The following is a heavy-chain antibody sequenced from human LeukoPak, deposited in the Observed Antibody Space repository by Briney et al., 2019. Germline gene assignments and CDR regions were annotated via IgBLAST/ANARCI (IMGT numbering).Heavy chain of an antibody. V-gene: IGHV3-43*02. Sequence: PGGSLRLSCAASGFTFDDYAMHWVRQAPGKGLEWVSLISGDGGSAYYADSVKGRFTISRDNSKNSLYLQMNSLRTEDTALYYCAKDLIAVAGTTEYFQHWGQGTLVTVSS. CDR1: GFTFDDYA. CDR2: ISGDGGSA. J-gene: IGHJ1*01. D-gene: IGHD6-19*01. CDR3: AKDLIAVAGTTEYFQH.